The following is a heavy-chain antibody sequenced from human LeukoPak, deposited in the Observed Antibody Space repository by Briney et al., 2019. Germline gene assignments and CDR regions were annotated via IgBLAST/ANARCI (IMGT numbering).Heavy chain of an antibody. Sequence: SETLSLTCTVSGGSISSSDYYWGWIRQPPGKGLEWIGSIYYIGSTYYNPSLKSRVTISVDTSKNQFSLKLSSVTAADTAVYYCARGRARFDPWGQGTLVTVSS. CDR1: GGSISSSDYY. CDR3: ARGRARFDP. J-gene: IGHJ5*02. CDR2: IYYIGST. V-gene: IGHV4-39*01. D-gene: IGHD1-26*01.